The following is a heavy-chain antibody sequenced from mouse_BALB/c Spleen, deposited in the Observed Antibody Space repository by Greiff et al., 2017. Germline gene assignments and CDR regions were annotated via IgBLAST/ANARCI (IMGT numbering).Heavy chain of an antibody. V-gene: IGHV14-3*02. CDR2: IDPANGNT. CDR1: GFNIKDTY. D-gene: IGHD4-1*02. CDR3: HPTVTDAMDY. Sequence: VHVKQSGAELVKPGASVKLSCTASGFNIKDTYMPWVKQRPEQGLEWIGRIDPANGNTKYDPKFQGKATITADTPSNTAYLQLSSLASEDTAVYYCHPTVTDAMDYWGQGTSVTVSS. J-gene: IGHJ4*01.